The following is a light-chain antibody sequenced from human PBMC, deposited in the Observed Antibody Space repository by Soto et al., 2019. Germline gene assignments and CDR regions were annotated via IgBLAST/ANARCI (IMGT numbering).Light chain of an antibody. CDR2: GAS. CDR3: QQYDSSPIT. CDR1: QSVSSSY. Sequence: EIVLTQSPGTLSLSPGERATLSCRASQSVSSSYLAWYQQKPGQAPSLLIYGASRRATGNPDRFSGSGSGTDFTLTISRLEPEDFAVYYCQQYDSSPITFGQGTRLEI. V-gene: IGKV3-20*01. J-gene: IGKJ5*01.